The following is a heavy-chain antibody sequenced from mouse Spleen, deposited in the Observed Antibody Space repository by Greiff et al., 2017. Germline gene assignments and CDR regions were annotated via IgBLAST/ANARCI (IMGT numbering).Heavy chain of an antibody. Sequence: QVQLQQSGAELVRPGTSVKLSCKASGYTFTSYWMHWVKQRPGQGLEWIGVIDPSDSYTNYNQKFKGKATLTVDTSSSTAYMQLSSLTSEDSAVYYCARSYYYAMDYWGQGTSVTVSS. CDR1: GYTFTSYW. CDR3: ARSYYYAMDY. CDR2: IDPSDSYT. J-gene: IGHJ4*01. V-gene: IGHV1-59*01.